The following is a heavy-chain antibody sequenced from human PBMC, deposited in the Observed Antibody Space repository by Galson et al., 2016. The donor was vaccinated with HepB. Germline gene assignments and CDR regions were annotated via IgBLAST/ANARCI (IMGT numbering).Heavy chain of an antibody. J-gene: IGHJ4*01. V-gene: IGHV3-23*01. CDR2: IRGRGGGI. CDR1: GFPFSTYG. CDR3: AKNSLVAGTATYVFDN. Sequence: SLRLSCAASGFPFSTYGMSWVRQAPGKGLEWVSGIRGRGGGINSADSVKGRFTISMDNSKNKLSLQTNSLRADATAVYYCAKNSLVAGTATYVFDNWGQGTLVTVSS. D-gene: IGHD6-19*01.